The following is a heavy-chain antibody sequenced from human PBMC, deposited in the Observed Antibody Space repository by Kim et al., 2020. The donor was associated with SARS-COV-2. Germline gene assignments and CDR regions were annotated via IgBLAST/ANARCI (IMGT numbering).Heavy chain of an antibody. V-gene: IGHV3-30*18. CDR3: AKERRTTVTSLWSQTYYYGMDV. D-gene: IGHD4-4*01. Sequence: GGSLRLSCAASGFTFSRYGMHWVRQAPGKGLEWVAVISYDGSNKYYADSVKGRFTISRDNSKNTLYLQMNSLRAEDTAVYYCAKERRTTVTSLWSQTYYYGMDVWGQGTTVTVSS. CDR2: ISYDGSNK. J-gene: IGHJ6*02. CDR1: GFTFSRYG.